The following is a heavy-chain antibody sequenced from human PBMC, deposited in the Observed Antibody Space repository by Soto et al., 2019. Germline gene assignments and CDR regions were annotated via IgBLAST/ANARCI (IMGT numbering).Heavy chain of an antibody. CDR1: GGSISSGGYY. J-gene: IGHJ4*02. Sequence: QVQLQESGPGLVKPSQTLSLTCTVSGGSISSGGYYWSWIRQHPGKGLEWMGYIYYSGTTYYNPSLRRRVTISVDPSKNQCSLQLSSVPAADTAVYYCARGRLIGCSGATCPIDNWGQGTLVTVSS. CDR2: IYYSGTT. V-gene: IGHV4-31*03. D-gene: IGHD2-15*01. CDR3: ARGRLIGCSGATCPIDN.